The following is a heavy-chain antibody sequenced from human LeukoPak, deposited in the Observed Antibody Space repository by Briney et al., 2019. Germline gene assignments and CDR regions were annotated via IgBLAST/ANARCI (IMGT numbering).Heavy chain of an antibody. J-gene: IGHJ4*02. CDR1: GLTFSRYA. D-gene: IGHD2-2*01. CDR3: ARDTFQPGLIDS. CDR2: INTDSSDI. Sequence: GGSLKPSCEASGLTFSRYAMNWVRKAPGKGLRWVSYINTDSSDIHYADSVKGRFTISRDNARNTLYLQLSSLRAEDSAVYYCARDTFQPGLIDSWGQGTLVTVSS. V-gene: IGHV3-21*05.